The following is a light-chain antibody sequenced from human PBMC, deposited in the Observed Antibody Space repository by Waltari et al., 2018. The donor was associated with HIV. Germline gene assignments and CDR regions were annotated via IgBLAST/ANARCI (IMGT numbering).Light chain of an antibody. CDR2: VNSDGSH. CDR3: QTWGAGIQV. CDR1: SGHSTYA. Sequence: QLALTQSPSASASLGASVKLTCSLSSGHSTYAIAWHQQQPAKGPRFLMKVNSDGSHNKRDEIPDCFSGSSSGAERYLTISSLQYEDEADYYCQTWGAGIQVFGGGTKLTVL. J-gene: IGLJ2*01. V-gene: IGLV4-69*01.